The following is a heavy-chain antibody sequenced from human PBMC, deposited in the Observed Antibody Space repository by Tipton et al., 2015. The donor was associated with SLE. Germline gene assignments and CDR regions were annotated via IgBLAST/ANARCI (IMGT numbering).Heavy chain of an antibody. CDR3: AARYAYNYYYGMDV. J-gene: IGHJ6*02. D-gene: IGHD2-8*01. CDR2: IYTSGST. V-gene: IGHV4-61*09. Sequence: TLSLTCTVSGGSISSGSYYWSWIRQPAGKGLEWIGYIYTSGSTNYNPSLKSRVTISVDTSKNQFSLKLSSVTAAGTAVYYCAARYAYNYYYGMDVWGQGTTVTVSS. CDR1: GGSISSGSYY.